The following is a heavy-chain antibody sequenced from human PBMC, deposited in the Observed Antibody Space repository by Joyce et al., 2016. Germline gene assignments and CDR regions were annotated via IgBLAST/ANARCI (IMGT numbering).Heavy chain of an antibody. J-gene: IGHJ6*02. D-gene: IGHD6-19*01. CDR2: VYHTGIT. Sequence: QMKLQESGPGLVKPSGTLSLTCAVSGASISGNHWWGWVRQAPGQGLEWIGKVYHTGITNYNPSLESRVTISVHKSKTQFSLNLTSVTAADTATYYCARGASGWYGDYYYYSGMDVWGQGTTVSASS. CDR3: ARGASGWYGDYYYYSGMDV. V-gene: IGHV4-4*02. CDR1: GASISGNHW.